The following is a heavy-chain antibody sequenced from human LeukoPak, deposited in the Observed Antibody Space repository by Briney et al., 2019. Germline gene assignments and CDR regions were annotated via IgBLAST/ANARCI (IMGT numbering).Heavy chain of an antibody. CDR3: ARQGYYYDSSGYIYYFDY. J-gene: IGHJ4*02. CDR2: IYYSGST. V-gene: IGHV4-59*08. Sequence: SETLSLTCTVSGGSISSYYWSWIRQPPGKGLEWIGYIYYSGSTNYNPSLKSRVTISVDTSKNQFSLKLSSVTAADTAVYYCARQGYYYDSSGYIYYFDYWGQGTLVTVSS. CDR1: GGSISSYY. D-gene: IGHD3-22*01.